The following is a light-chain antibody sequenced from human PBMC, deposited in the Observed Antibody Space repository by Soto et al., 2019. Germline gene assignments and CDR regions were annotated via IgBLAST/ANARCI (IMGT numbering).Light chain of an antibody. J-gene: IGLJ3*02. V-gene: IGLV2-14*01. CDR3: SSYTGRKAWV. Sequence: QSVLTQPASVSGSPGQSITISCTGASSDVGGFDYVSWSQQHPGKAPKLLIYEVSNRPSGVSNRFSASKSGNTASLTISGXXXXXXADYYCSSYTGRKAWVFGGGTKL. CDR2: EVS. CDR1: SSDVGGFDY.